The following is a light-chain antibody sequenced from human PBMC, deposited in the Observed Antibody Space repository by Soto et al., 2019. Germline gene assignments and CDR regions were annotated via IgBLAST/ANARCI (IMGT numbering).Light chain of an antibody. CDR2: DAS. Sequence: DIQMNQSPSTLSASVGDRVTITCRARQSISSWLAWYQQKPRKAPKLLIYDASSLESGVPSRFSGSGSGTEFTLTISSLQPDDFATYYCQQYNSYTRTFGQGTKVEIK. V-gene: IGKV1-5*01. J-gene: IGKJ1*01. CDR3: QQYNSYTRT. CDR1: QSISSW.